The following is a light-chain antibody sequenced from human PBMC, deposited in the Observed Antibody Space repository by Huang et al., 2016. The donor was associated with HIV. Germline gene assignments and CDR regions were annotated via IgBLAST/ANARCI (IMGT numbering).Light chain of an antibody. CDR2: DSF. CDR3: QQRGAWPLT. CDR1: QNINNY. Sequence: DIVLTQSPATLSLSPGQRATLSCRASQNINNYVVWYQQKPGQAPRILIYDSFNRATGIPARFSGSGSGTDFTLTINTLEPEDFAVYYCQQRGAWPLTFGGGTKVEIK. V-gene: IGKV3-11*01. J-gene: IGKJ4*01.